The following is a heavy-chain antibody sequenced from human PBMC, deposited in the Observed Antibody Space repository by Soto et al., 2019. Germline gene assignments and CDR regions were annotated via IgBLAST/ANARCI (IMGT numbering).Heavy chain of an antibody. Sequence: QVQLVQSGVEVKKPGASVKVSCKASGYTFTSYGFSWVRQAPGQGLEWMGWISASNGNTNYAQKFQGRVTMTTATSTSTAYMDLRSLRSDDTAVYYCARINLGQNGFDPWGQGTLVTVSS. CDR1: GYTFTSYG. CDR3: ARINLGQNGFDP. V-gene: IGHV1-18*01. J-gene: IGHJ5*02. CDR2: ISASNGNT. D-gene: IGHD7-27*01.